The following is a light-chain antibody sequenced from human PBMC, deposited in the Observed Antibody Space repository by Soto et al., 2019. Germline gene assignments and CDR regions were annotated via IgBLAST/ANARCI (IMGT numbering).Light chain of an antibody. CDR2: EVR. J-gene: IGLJ1*01. Sequence: QSVLTQPASVSGSPGQSITISCTGTSSDVGDYNYVSWYQQHPGKAPKLMIYEVRNRPSGVSNRFSGSKSGNTASLTISGLQAEDEADYYCSSYTSSSTAVFGTGTKLTV. CDR1: SSDVGDYNY. CDR3: SSYTSSSTAV. V-gene: IGLV2-14*01.